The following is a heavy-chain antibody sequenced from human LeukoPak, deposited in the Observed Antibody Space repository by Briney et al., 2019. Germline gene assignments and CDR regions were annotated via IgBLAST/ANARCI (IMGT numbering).Heavy chain of an antibody. D-gene: IGHD1-26*01. V-gene: IGHV3-30-3*01. CDR1: GFTFSSYA. J-gene: IGHJ4*02. CDR2: ISYDGSNK. CDR3: ARPTAPTTEDYFDY. Sequence: GGSLRLSCAASGFTFSSYAMHWVRQAPGKGLEWVAVISYDGSNKYYADSVKGRFTISRDNSKNTLYLQTNSLRAEDTAVYYCARPTAPTTEDYFDYWGQGTLVTVSS.